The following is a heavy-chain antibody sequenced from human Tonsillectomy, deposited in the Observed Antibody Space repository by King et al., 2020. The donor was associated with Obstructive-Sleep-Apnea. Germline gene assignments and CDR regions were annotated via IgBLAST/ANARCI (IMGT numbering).Heavy chain of an antibody. CDR2: IRQDGSGK. V-gene: IGHV3-7*01. Sequence: VQLVESGGGLVQPGGSLRLSCEASGFTFSQYRMTWVRQAPGKGLEWVANIRQDGSGKYCVDSVKGRFTLSRDNAKNSVFLQMNSLRAEDTAVYYCSREEDYYVSRLGYFDYWGQGTLVTVSS. D-gene: IGHD3-10*01. CDR3: SREEDYYVSRLGYFDY. CDR1: GFTFSQYR. J-gene: IGHJ4*02.